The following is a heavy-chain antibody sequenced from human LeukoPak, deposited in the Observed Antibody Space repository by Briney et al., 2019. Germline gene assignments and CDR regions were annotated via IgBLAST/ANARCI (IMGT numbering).Heavy chain of an antibody. J-gene: IGHJ1*01. CDR2: VYNSGST. CDR3: ARVVQSTDSSGFYLPEYFQH. D-gene: IGHD3-22*01. CDR1: GGSISSANYY. V-gene: IGHV4-39*07. Sequence: SETLSLTCTVSGGSISSANYYWGWIRQPSGKGLEWIGSVYNSGSTYYNPSLKSRVIVSLHMSQNQFSLRLTSVTAADTAVYYCARVVQSTDSSGFYLPEYFQHWGQGTLVTVSS.